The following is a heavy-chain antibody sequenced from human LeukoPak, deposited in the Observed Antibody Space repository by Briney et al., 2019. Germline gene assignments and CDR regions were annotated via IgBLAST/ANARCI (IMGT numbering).Heavy chain of an antibody. J-gene: IGHJ4*02. CDR2: ISSSSSYI. D-gene: IGHD3-9*01. CDR3: ARLPLYYDILTGPYYFAY. CDR1: GFTLSSYS. Sequence: GGSLRLSCAASGFTLSSYSMNWVRQAPGKGLEWVSSISSSSSYIYYADSVKGRFTISRDNAKNSLYLQMNSLRAEDTAVYYCARLPLYYDILTGPYYFAYWGQGTLVTVSS. V-gene: IGHV3-21*01.